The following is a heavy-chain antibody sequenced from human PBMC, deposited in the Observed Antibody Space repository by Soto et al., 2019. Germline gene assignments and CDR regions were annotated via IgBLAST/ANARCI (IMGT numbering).Heavy chain of an antibody. J-gene: IGHJ3*02. CDR3: ARDLTMIVVADDAFDI. V-gene: IGHV1-69*13. CDR1: GDSFSSHA. CDR2: IIPIFGTA. Sequence: SVKVSCKASGDSFSSHAISWVRQAPGQGLEWMGGIIPIFGTANYAQKFQGRVTITADESTSTAYMELSSLRSEDTAVYYCARDLTMIVVADDAFDIWGQGTMVTVSS. D-gene: IGHD3-22*01.